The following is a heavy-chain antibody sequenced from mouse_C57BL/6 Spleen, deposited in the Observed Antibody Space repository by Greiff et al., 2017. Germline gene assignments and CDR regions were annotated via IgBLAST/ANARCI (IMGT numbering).Heavy chain of an antibody. Sequence: QVQLQQSGAELVRPGTSVKVSCKASGYAFTNYLIEWVKQRPGQGLEWIGVINPGSGGTNYNEKFKGKATLTADKSSSTAYMPLSSLTSEDSAVYFCARSKWGYFDYGGQGTTLTVSS. CDR2: INPGSGGT. CDR3: ARSKWGYFDY. V-gene: IGHV1-54*01. CDR1: GYAFTNYL. J-gene: IGHJ2*01.